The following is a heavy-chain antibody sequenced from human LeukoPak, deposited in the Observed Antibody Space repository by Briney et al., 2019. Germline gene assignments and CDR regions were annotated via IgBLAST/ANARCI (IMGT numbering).Heavy chain of an antibody. CDR2: IGSSSSTI. Sequence: GGSLRLSCAASGFTFSSYSMNWVRQAPGKGLEWVSYIGSSSSTIYYADSVKGRFTISRDNAKNSLYLQMNSLGDEDTAVYYCARTMYYDILTGYCDYWGQGTLVTVSS. J-gene: IGHJ4*02. CDR1: GFTFSSYS. V-gene: IGHV3-48*02. D-gene: IGHD3-9*01. CDR3: ARTMYYDILTGYCDY.